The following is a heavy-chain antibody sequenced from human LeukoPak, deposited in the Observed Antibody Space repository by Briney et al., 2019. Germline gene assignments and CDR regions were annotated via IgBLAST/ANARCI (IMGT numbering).Heavy chain of an antibody. D-gene: IGHD6-19*01. V-gene: IGHV4-59*01. CDR2: IYYSGST. CDR3: ARFQYSSGWYYIDYFDY. J-gene: IGHJ4*02. Sequence: PSETLSFTCTVSGGSISSYYWSWIRQPPGKGLEWIGYIYYSGSTNYSPSLKSRVTRSVDTSKNQFSLKLSSVTAADTAVYYCARFQYSSGWYYIDYFDYWGQGTLVTVSS. CDR1: GGSISSYY.